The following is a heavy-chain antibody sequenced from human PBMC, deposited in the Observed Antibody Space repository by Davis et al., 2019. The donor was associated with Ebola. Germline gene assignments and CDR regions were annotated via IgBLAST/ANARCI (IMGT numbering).Heavy chain of an antibody. V-gene: IGHV3-49*04. CDR1: GFTFGDYA. D-gene: IGHD5-12*01. CDR3: TRHTPTKGGYYGMDV. J-gene: IGHJ6*02. CDR2: IRSKAYGGTT. Sequence: GESLKISCTASGFTFGDYAMSWVRQAPGKRLEWVGFIRSKAYGGTTEYAASVKGRFTISRDDSKSIAYLQMNSLKTEDTAVYYCTRHTPTKGGYYGMDVWGQGTTVTVSS.